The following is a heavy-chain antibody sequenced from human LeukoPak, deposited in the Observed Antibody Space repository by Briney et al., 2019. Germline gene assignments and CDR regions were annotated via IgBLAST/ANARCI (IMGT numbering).Heavy chain of an antibody. V-gene: IGHV4-4*02. Sequence: SETLSLTCAVSGGSISSSNWWSWVRQPPGKGLEWIGEIYHSGSTNYNPSLKSRVTISVDKSKNQFSLKLSSVTAADTAVYYCARDHRLLWFGELSAFDIWGQGTMVTVSS. CDR2: IYHSGST. D-gene: IGHD3-10*01. J-gene: IGHJ3*02. CDR3: ARDHRLLWFGELSAFDI. CDR1: GGSISSSNW.